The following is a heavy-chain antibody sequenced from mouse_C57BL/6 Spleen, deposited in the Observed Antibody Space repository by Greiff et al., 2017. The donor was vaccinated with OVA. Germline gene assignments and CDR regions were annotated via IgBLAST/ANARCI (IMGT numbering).Heavy chain of an antibody. Sequence: VQLQQSGPGLVQPSQSLSITCTVSGFSLTSYGVHWVRQSPGKGLEWLGVIWRGGSTDYNAAFMSRLSITKDNSKSQVFFKMNSLQADDTSIYYCANVYYGYDGAMDYCGQGTSVTVSS. CDR3: ANVYYGYDGAMDY. D-gene: IGHD2-2*01. V-gene: IGHV2-5*01. CDR1: GFSLTSYG. CDR2: IWRGGST. J-gene: IGHJ4*01.